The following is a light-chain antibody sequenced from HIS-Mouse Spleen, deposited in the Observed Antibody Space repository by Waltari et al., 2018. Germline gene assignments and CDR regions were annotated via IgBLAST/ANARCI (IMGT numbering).Light chain of an antibody. CDR1: SSEVGCYND. CDR3: CSYAGSHVV. V-gene: IGLV2-11*01. J-gene: IGLJ2*01. CDR2: GVS. Sequence: QSALTQPRSVSGSPGQSVTISCTGTSSEVGCYNDVPWYQQHPGKPPKLMLYGVSKRPSGVPDRFSGSKSGNTASLTISGLQAEDEADYYCCSYAGSHVVFGGGTKLTVL.